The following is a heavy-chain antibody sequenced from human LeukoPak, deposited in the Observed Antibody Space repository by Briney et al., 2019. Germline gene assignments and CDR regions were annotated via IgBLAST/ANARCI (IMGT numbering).Heavy chain of an antibody. D-gene: IGHD4-23*01. Sequence: GGSLRLSCAASGFTFSSYWMSWVRQAPGKGLEWVANIKQDGNEKYYVDSVKGRFTISRDNAKNSLYLQMNSLRAEDTAVYYCARVIYGGNSGAFDIWGQGTMVTVSS. CDR3: ARVIYGGNSGAFDI. CDR2: IKQDGNEK. CDR1: GFTFSSYW. J-gene: IGHJ3*02. V-gene: IGHV3-7*01.